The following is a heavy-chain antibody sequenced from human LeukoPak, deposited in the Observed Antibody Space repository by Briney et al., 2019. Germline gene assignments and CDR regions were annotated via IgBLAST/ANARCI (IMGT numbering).Heavy chain of an antibody. D-gene: IGHD3-16*02. CDR2: IIPILGIA. J-gene: IGHJ6*03. Sequence: SVKVSCKASGGTFSSYTISWVRQAPGQGLEWMGRIIPILGIANHAQKFQGRVTITADKSTSTAYMELSSLRSEDTAVYYCASSRFLSYYYYYMDVWGKGTTVTVSS. V-gene: IGHV1-69*02. CDR1: GGTFSSYT. CDR3: ASSRFLSYYYYYMDV.